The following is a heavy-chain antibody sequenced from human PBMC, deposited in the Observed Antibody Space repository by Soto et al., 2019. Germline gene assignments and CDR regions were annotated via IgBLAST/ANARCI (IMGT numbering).Heavy chain of an antibody. D-gene: IGHD6-19*01. CDR3: AKGTRTSGWLLDY. V-gene: IGHV3-23*01. CDR2: IGGSGIST. CDR1: GFTFGSST. Sequence: EVQLLESGGGLVQPGGSLRLSCAASGFTFGSSTMSWVRQALGKGLEWVAGIGGSGISTYYADSVKGRFTISRDNSKNTLYVQMHTLRAEDTAIYYCAKGTRTSGWLLDYWGQGTLVTVSS. J-gene: IGHJ4*02.